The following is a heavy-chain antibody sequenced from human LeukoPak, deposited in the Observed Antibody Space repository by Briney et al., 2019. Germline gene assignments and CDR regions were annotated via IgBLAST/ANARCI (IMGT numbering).Heavy chain of an antibody. CDR3: ASYGVTVVTRLVFDY. CDR2: IYYSGST. D-gene: IGHD4-23*01. Sequence: PSETLSLTCTVSGGSISSSSYYWGWIRQPPGKGLEWIGSIYYSGSTYYNPSLKSRVTISVDTSKNQFSLKLSSVTAADTVVYYCASYGVTVVTRLVFDYWGQGTLVTVSS. V-gene: IGHV4-39*01. CDR1: GGSISSSSYY. J-gene: IGHJ4*02.